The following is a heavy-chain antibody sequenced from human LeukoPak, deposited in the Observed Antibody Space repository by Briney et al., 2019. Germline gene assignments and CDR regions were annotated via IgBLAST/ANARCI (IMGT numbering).Heavy chain of an antibody. J-gene: IGHJ4*02. CDR3: ARGLRYFDWLFPGDY. D-gene: IGHD3-9*01. CDR2: ISSSGSTI. Sequence: PGGSLRLSCAASGFTFSGYEMNWVRQAPGKGLEWVSYISSSGSTIYYADSVKGRFTISRDNAKNSLYLQMNSLRAEDTAVYYCARGLRYFDWLFPGDYWGQGTLVTVSS. V-gene: IGHV3-48*03. CDR1: GFTFSGYE.